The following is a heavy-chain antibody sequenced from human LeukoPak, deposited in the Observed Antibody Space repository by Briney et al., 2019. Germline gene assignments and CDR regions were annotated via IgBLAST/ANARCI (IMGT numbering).Heavy chain of an antibody. CDR2: INPNSGGT. D-gene: IGHD6-19*01. CDR3: ARPTLRGSGWSPYDY. Sequence: GASVKVSCKASGYTFTGYYMHWVRQAPGQGLEWMGWINPNSGGTNYAQKFQGRVTMTRDTSISTAYMELSRLRSDDTAVYYCARPTLRGSGWSPYDYWGQGTLVTVSS. CDR1: GYTFTGYY. V-gene: IGHV1-2*02. J-gene: IGHJ4*02.